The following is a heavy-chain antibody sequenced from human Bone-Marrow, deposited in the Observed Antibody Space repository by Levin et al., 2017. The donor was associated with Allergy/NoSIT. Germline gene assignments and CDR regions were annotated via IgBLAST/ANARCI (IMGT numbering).Heavy chain of an antibody. Sequence: LSLTCAASGFTFSSYWMSWVRQAPGKGLEWVANIKQDGSEKYYVDSVKGRFTISRDNAKNSLYLQMNSLRAEDTAVYYCAREGSRYCSGSSCYNSDYWGQGTLVTVSS. CDR1: GFTFSSYW. CDR2: IKQDGSEK. J-gene: IGHJ4*02. D-gene: IGHD2-15*01. CDR3: AREGSRYCSGSSCYNSDY. V-gene: IGHV3-7*01.